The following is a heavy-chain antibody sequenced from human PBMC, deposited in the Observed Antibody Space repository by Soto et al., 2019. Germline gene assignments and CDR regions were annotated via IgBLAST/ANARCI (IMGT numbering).Heavy chain of an antibody. Sequence: SETLSLTCTFSGCSISSGDYYLSWIRQPPGKGLEWIGYIYYSGSTYYNPSLKSRVTISVDTSKNTVSLHMNSLRVDDTAVYFCAKDRFGIVGPVDYWGPGTLVTVSS. V-gene: IGHV4-30-4*01. J-gene: IGHJ4*02. CDR3: AKDRFGIVGPVDY. D-gene: IGHD1-26*01. CDR2: IYYSGST. CDR1: GCSISSGDYY.